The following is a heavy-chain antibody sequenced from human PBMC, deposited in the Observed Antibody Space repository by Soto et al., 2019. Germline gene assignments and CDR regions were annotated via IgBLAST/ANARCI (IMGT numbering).Heavy chain of an antibody. CDR3: ARLGKYYQSLDS. D-gene: IGHD2-2*01. Sequence: PSETLSLTCAVSGGSISSGGYSWSWIRQPPGKGLEWIGYIYHSGSTYYNPSLKSRVTISVDRSKNQFSLKLSSVTAADTAVYFCARLGKYYQSLDSRGPGSLVTGSS. CDR2: IYHSGST. J-gene: IGHJ5*01. V-gene: IGHV4-30-2*01. CDR1: GGSISSGGYS.